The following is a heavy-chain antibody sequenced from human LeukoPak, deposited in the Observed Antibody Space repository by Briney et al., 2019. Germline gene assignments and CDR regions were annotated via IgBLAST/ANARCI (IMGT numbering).Heavy chain of an antibody. CDR2: ISGYNGHT. V-gene: IGHV1-18*04. Sequence: ASVKVSCKASGYTFTSYNIAWVRQAPGQGLEWMGWISGYNGHTNYARRLQGRVTMTTDTSTSTAYMELRSLRSDDTAVFYCARRWTTMTDDYFDYWGQGTPVTVSS. CDR1: GYTFTSYN. J-gene: IGHJ4*02. D-gene: IGHD4-17*01. CDR3: ARRWTTMTDDYFDY.